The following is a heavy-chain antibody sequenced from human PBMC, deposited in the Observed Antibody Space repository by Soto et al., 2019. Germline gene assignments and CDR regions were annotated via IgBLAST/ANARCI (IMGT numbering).Heavy chain of an antibody. CDR3: AKGEYFDYALSFDS. CDR1: GFTFSGYV. J-gene: IGHJ4*02. D-gene: IGHD3-9*01. Sequence: EVQLLESGGGLVQPGGSLRLSCSASGFTFSGYVMNWVRQAPGKGLEWVSFISGSGGATYYADSVKGRFTISRDNSKNTLYMQMNSLRAHDTAVYYCAKGEYFDYALSFDSWGQGTLVTVSS. CDR2: ISGSGGAT. V-gene: IGHV3-23*01.